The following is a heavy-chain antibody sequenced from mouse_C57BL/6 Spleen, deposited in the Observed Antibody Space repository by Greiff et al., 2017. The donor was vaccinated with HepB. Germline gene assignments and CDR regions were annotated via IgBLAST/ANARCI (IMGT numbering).Heavy chain of an antibody. CDR3: AREGDSPFDY. CDR1: GYAFSSSW. D-gene: IGHD3-3*01. J-gene: IGHJ2*01. Sequence: VQLQQSGPELVKPGASVKISCKASGYAFSSSWMNWVKQRPGKGLEWIGRIYPGDGDTNYNGKFKGKATLTADKSSSTAYMQLSSLTSEDSAVYFCAREGDSPFDYWGQGTTLTVSS. CDR2: IYPGDGDT. V-gene: IGHV1-82*01.